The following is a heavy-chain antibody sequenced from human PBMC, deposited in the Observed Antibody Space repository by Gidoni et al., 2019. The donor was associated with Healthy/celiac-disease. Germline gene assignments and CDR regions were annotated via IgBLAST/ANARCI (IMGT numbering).Heavy chain of an antibody. V-gene: IGHV1-69*01. J-gene: IGHJ4*02. CDR3: ARDPPGSYSGSYRYYFDY. Sequence: QVQLVQSGAEVKKPGSSVKVSCKASGGTFSRYAISWVRQAPGQGLEWMGGIIPIFGTANYAQKFQGRVTITADESTSTAYMELSSLRSEDTAVYYCARDPPGSYSGSYRYYFDYWGQGTLVTVSS. CDR2: IIPIFGTA. D-gene: IGHD1-26*01. CDR1: GGTFSRYA.